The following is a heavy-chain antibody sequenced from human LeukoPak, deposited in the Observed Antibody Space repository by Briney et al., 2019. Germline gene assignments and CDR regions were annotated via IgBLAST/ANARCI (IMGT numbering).Heavy chain of an antibody. CDR3: ARDPPDGYNYFDY. D-gene: IGHD5-24*01. CDR1: GGSIKGYH. J-gene: IGHJ4*02. V-gene: IGHV4-59*01. CDR2: IYYSGST. Sequence: PSETLSLTCTVSGGSIKGYHWSWIRQPPGKGLEWIGYIYYSGSTNYNPSLKSRVTISVDTSKNQFSLKLSSVTAADTAVYYCARDPPDGYNYFDYWGQGTLVTVSS.